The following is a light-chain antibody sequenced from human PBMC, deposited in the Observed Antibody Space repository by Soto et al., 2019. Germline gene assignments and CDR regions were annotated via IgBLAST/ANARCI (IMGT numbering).Light chain of an antibody. CDR2: EVG. J-gene: IGLJ1*01. Sequence: QSVLTQPPSVSLSPGQSITISCTGTSSDVGDYNYVSWYQQHPGKAPKVMIYEVGHRPSGVSNRFSGSKSGNTASLTISGLQAEDEADYYCCSYRSSSLYVFGTGTKVTVL. CDR3: CSYRSSSLYV. CDR1: SSDVGDYNY. V-gene: IGLV2-14*01.